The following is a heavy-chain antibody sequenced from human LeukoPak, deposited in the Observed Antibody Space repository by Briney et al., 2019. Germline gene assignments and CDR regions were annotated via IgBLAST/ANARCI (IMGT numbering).Heavy chain of an antibody. CDR1: GFTFSGYG. D-gene: IGHD3-10*01. J-gene: IGHJ3*02. V-gene: IGHV3-33*01. Sequence: GGSLRLSCAASGFTFSGYGMHWVRQAPGKGLEWVAVIWYDGSNKYYADSVKGRFTISRDNSKNTLYLQMNSLRAEDTAVYYCATSYRRGANAFDIWGQGTMVTISS. CDR2: IWYDGSNK. CDR3: ATSYRRGANAFDI.